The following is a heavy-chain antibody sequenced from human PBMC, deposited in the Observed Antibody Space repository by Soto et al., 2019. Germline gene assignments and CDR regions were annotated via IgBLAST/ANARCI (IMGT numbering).Heavy chain of an antibody. V-gene: IGHV3-33*01. D-gene: IGHD4-17*01. CDR2: IWYDGTQK. Sequence: GGSLRLSCEASGFTFNTYSMHWVRQPPSKGLEWLAAIWYDGTQKYYADSVKGRFIISRDNSKKTLYLEMNSLRAEDTAVYYCARAGGTTVTGLWHFDSWGQGTLVTVSS. J-gene: IGHJ4*02. CDR3: ARAGGTTVTGLWHFDS. CDR1: GFTFNTYS.